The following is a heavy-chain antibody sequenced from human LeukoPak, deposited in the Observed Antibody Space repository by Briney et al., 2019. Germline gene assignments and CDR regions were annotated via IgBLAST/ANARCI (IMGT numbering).Heavy chain of an antibody. CDR1: GFTFSSYG. J-gene: IGHJ4*02. CDR2: IWYDGSNK. V-gene: IGHV3-33*01. CDR3: ARGGPDSSDYSSLFDY. D-gene: IGHD3-22*01. Sequence: GGSLRLSCAASGFTFSSYGMHWVRQAPGKGLEWVAVIWYDGSNKYYADSVKGRFTISRDNAKNTLHLQMTSLRAEDTAVYYCARGGPDSSDYSSLFDYWGRGILVTVSS.